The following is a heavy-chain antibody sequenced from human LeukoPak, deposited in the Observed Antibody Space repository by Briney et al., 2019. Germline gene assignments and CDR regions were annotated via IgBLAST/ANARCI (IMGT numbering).Heavy chain of an antibody. D-gene: IGHD2-15*01. CDR3: ARDQGVHCSGGSCTAFDI. Sequence: TGGSLRLSCAASEFSVGSNYMTWVRQAPGKGLEWVSLIYSGGSTYYADSVKGRFTISRDNAKNSLYLQMNSLRAEDTAVYYCARDQGVHCSGGSCTAFDIWGQGTMVTVSS. V-gene: IGHV3-66*01. J-gene: IGHJ3*02. CDR2: IYSGGST. CDR1: EFSVGSNY.